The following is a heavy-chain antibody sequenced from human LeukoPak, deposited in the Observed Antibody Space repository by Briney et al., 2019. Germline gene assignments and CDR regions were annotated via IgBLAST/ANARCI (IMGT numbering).Heavy chain of an antibody. CDR1: GITVSTNY. V-gene: IGHV3-53*01. D-gene: IGHD3-22*01. J-gene: IGHJ4*02. CDR2: IYSGGAT. Sequence: GGSLRLSCAASGITVSTNYMSWVRQAPGKGLEWVSIIYSGGATFYADSVKGRFTISRENSKNTLWLQMNSLRAQDTAVYYCARSYYYDSSGYYLGYFDYWGQGTLVTVSS. CDR3: ARSYYYDSSGYYLGYFDY.